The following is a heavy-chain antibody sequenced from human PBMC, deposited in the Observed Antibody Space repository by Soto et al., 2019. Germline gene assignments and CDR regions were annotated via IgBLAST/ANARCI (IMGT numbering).Heavy chain of an antibody. V-gene: IGHV4-59*01. Sequence: SETLSLTCTVSGDSITSYNWNWLRQPPGKALEWIGYVYSSGSTNYNPSLKSRVTISVDTSRNQLSLRVNSVTAADTAMYYCARRAVVAVTGSLDNWLDPWGQGILVTV. CDR3: ARRAVVAVTGSLDNWLDP. J-gene: IGHJ5*02. CDR1: GDSITSYN. CDR2: VYSSGST. D-gene: IGHD2-21*01.